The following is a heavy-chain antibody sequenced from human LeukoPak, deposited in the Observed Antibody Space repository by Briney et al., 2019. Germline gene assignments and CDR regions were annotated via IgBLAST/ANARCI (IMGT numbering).Heavy chain of an antibody. Sequence: GGSLRLSCAASGFTFSSYSMNWVRQAPGKGLEWVSTISGSGHSTFYAVSVKGRFTISSDNSKNTLYLQMNSLRGEDSALYYCARRYCSGGTWYYFDNWGQGTLVTVSS. CDR2: ISGSGHST. CDR1: GFTFSSYS. J-gene: IGHJ4*02. D-gene: IGHD2-15*01. CDR3: ARRYCSGGTWYYFDN. V-gene: IGHV3-23*01.